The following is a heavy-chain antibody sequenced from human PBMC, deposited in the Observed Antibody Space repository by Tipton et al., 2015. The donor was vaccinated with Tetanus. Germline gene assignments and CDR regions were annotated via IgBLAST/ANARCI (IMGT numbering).Heavy chain of an antibody. J-gene: IGHJ4*02. Sequence: SLRLSCAASGFIFSSYGIHWVRQAPGKGLEWVAVAWYDGTDKYYADSVKGRFTISRDDSKNTLYLPMNSLRAEDTAVYYCAREAVCSGGSCFSGDFDNWGQGTQVSLSS. CDR3: AREAVCSGGSCFSGDFDN. CDR1: GFIFSSYG. D-gene: IGHD2-15*01. V-gene: IGHV3-33*01. CDR2: AWYDGTDK.